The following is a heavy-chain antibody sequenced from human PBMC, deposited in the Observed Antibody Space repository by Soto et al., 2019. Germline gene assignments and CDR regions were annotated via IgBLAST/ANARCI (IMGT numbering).Heavy chain of an antibody. J-gene: IGHJ6*02. V-gene: IGHV3-23*01. CDR3: AKRRHFGVVIIGTTGMDV. CDR1: GFTFSSYA. D-gene: IGHD3-3*01. CDR2: ISGSGGST. Sequence: GGSLRLSCAASGFTFSSYAMSWVRQAPGKGLEWVSAISGSGGSTYYADSVKGRFTISRDNSKNTLYLQMNSLRAEDTAVYYCAKRRHFGVVIIGTTGMDVWGQGTTVTVSS.